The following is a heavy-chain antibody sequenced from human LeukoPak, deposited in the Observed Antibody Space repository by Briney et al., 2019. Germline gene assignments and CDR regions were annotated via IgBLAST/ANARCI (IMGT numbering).Heavy chain of an antibody. D-gene: IGHD5-24*01. V-gene: IGHV1-2*02. CDR3: ARGRHIEMTTMSGGSDY. CDR2: LNPNSGDT. Sequence: ASVKVSCKASVYTFTDYYMHWVRQAPGQGLEWMGWLNPNSGDTNYAQKFQGRVSMTRDTSVSTAYMDLSDLRSDDTAVYYCARGRHIEMTTMSGGSDYWGQGTLVTVSS. J-gene: IGHJ4*02. CDR1: VYTFTDYY.